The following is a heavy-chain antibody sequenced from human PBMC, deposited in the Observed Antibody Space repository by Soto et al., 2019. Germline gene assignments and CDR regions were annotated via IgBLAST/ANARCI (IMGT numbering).Heavy chain of an antibody. J-gene: IGHJ4*02. CDR1: GGTFSSYA. CDR3: ARPRGCSGGSCYGRWDV. D-gene: IGHD2-15*01. CDR2: IIPIFGTT. Sequence: QVQLVQSGAEVKKPGYSVKVSCKASGGTFSSYAISWVRQAPGQGLEWMGGIIPIFGTTKYAQKIQGRVTITADESPSTAYMELSSLRYEDTAVYYCARPRGCSGGSCYGRWDVWGQGALVTVSS. V-gene: IGHV1-69*01.